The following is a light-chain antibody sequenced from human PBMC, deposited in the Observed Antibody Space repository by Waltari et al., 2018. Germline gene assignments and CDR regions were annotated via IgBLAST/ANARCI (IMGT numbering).Light chain of an antibody. CDR1: ALPKQY. CDR3: QSADSSGTWV. V-gene: IGLV3-25*03. CDR2: KDN. J-gene: IGLJ3*02. Sequence: SYELTQPPSVSVSPGQTARITCSGDALPKQYAHWYQQKPGQAPVMGLYKDNERTSGIPERFSGSSSGTTVTLTISGVQAEDEADYYCQSADSSGTWVFGGGTNLTVL.